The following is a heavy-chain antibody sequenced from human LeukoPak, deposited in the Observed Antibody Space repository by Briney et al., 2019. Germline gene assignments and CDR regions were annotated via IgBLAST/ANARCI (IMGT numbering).Heavy chain of an antibody. CDR2: IFYSGSA. CDR3: ARDYYDSSGYPLRGYYFDY. Sequence: SETLSLTCTVSGASISTYYWSWIRQPPGKGLEWIGYIFYSGSANYNPSLKSRVTISVDTSKNQFSLKLSSVTAADTAVYYCARDYYDSSGYPLRGYYFDYWDQGTLVTVSS. V-gene: IGHV4-59*01. CDR1: GASISTYY. J-gene: IGHJ4*02. D-gene: IGHD3-22*01.